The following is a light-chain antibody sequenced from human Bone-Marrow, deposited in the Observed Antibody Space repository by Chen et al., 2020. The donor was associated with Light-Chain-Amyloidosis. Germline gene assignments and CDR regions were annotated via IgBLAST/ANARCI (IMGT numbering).Light chain of an antibody. V-gene: IGKV2-30*02. CDR1: QSLVHSDGNIY. CDR2: KVS. Sequence: DVVMTQSPLSLPVTLGQSAAISCRSSQSLVHSDGNIYLNWLQQRPGQSPRRLIYKVSNRDSGIPDRFSGSGSDTDFTLRISRVEAEDVAIYYCMQGSHWLHTFGQGTKIEIK. J-gene: IGKJ2*01. CDR3: MQGSHWLHT.